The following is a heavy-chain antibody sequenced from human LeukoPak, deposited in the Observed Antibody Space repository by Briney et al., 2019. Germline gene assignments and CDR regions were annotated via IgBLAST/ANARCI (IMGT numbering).Heavy chain of an antibody. J-gene: IGHJ6*02. D-gene: IGHD3-16*02. CDR2: IWSDGSTK. Sequence: PGGSLRLSCAASGFTFSSYGMHWVRQAPGKGLEWVAVIWSDGSTKYYADSVKGRFTISRDNSKNTLYLQMNSLRAEDTAVYCCAKGSYVWGNYRFPEYHGMDVWGQGTTVTVSS. CDR1: GFTFSSYG. V-gene: IGHV3-33*06. CDR3: AKGSYVWGNYRFPEYHGMDV.